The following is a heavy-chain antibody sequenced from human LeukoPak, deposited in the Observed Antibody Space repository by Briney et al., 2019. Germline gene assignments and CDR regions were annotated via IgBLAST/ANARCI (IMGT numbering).Heavy chain of an antibody. D-gene: IGHD3-3*01. Sequence: GSSVTVSCKASGYTFTSYDIKWVRQATGQGLEWMGWMTPNRGNTGYAQKFQGRVTMNRNTSISTAYMELSSLRSEDTAVYYCARGPLYYDFWSGYYSSYYGMDVWGQGTTVTVSS. V-gene: IGHV1-8*01. CDR3: ARGPLYYDFWSGYYSSYYGMDV. CDR1: GYTFTSYD. J-gene: IGHJ6*02. CDR2: MTPNRGNT.